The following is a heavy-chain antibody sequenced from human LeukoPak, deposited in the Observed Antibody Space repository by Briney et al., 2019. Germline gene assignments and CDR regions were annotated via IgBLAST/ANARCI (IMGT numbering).Heavy chain of an antibody. CDR3: ANGPDSNYFDP. D-gene: IGHD3-3*01. CDR1: GYTFTSYY. V-gene: IGHV1-46*01. CDR2: INPSGGST. J-gene: IGHJ5*02. Sequence: ASVKVSCKASGYTFTSYYIHWVRQAPGQGLEWMGIINPSGGSTTYAQKFQGRVTITRDRSMSTAYMELSSLRSEDTAMYYCANGPDSNYFDPWGQGTLVTVSS.